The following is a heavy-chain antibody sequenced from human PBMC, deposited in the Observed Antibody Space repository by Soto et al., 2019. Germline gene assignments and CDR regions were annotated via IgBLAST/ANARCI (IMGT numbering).Heavy chain of an antibody. CDR2: ISSSGDGT. D-gene: IGHD3-16*01. CDR3: PKDKGSRGSSYFCG. CDR1: GFSFGNYA. Sequence: EVQLRQSGGGVVQPGGSLRLSCVASGFSFGNYAMTWVRQAPGKGLEWVSGISSSGDGTYYADSVKDRFRVSRDKSTSTVDLQLSSLRVEDTAVYYCPKDKGSRGSSYFCGWGQGGLVIVSS. V-gene: IGHV3-23*01. J-gene: IGHJ4*02.